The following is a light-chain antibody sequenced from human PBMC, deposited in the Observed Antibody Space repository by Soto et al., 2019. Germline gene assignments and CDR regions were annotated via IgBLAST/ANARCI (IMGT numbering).Light chain of an antibody. Sequence: QSALTQPRSVSGSPGQSVTISCTGTSSDVGGYNYVSWYQQHPGKAPKLMIYDVSKRPSGVPDRFSSSKSGNTASLTISGLQAEDEADYYCCSSAGSYSYVFGTGTKLTVL. CDR2: DVS. CDR1: SSDVGGYNY. J-gene: IGLJ1*01. V-gene: IGLV2-11*01. CDR3: CSSAGSYSYV.